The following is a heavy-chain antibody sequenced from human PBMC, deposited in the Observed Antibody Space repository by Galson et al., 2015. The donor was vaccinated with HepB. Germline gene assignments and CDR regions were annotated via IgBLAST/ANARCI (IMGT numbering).Heavy chain of an antibody. V-gene: IGHV3-23*01. CDR3: AKDLGSPSTEYYFDY. Sequence: SLRLSCAASGFTFSSYAMSWVRQAPGKGLEWVSAISGSGGSTYYADSVKGRFTISRDNSKNTLYLQMNSLRAEDTAVYYCAKDLGSPSTEYYFDYWGQGTLVTVSS. CDR1: GFTFSSYA. J-gene: IGHJ4*02. D-gene: IGHD3-10*01. CDR2: ISGSGGST.